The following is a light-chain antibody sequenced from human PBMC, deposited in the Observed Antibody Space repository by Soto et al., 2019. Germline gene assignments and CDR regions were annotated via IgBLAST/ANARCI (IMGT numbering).Light chain of an antibody. CDR2: IND. J-gene: IGLJ7*01. V-gene: IGLV1-44*01. CDR1: SYNIAGNT. Sequence: QPVLTQPPSLSGTPGQRVTISCSGSSYNIAGNTVHWYQHLPGTAPKLLIYINDQRPSGVPGRFSASTSGTSASLAISGLQSDDEADYYCATWDDDLNAAVFGGGTQLTVL. CDR3: ATWDDDLNAAV.